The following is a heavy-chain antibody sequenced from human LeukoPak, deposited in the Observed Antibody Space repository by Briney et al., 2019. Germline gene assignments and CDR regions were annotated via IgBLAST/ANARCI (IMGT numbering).Heavy chain of an antibody. CDR2: ITSSAGTI. V-gene: IGHV3-48*03. Sequence: GGSLRPSCAASGFTFSSYEMHWVRQAPGKGLEWISYITSSAGTIYYADSVKGRFTISRDNAKSSLYLQMNSLRVEDTAVYYCARVHHNTAMVDIDYWGQGTLVTVSS. J-gene: IGHJ4*02. D-gene: IGHD5-18*01. CDR3: ARVHHNTAMVDIDY. CDR1: GFTFSSYE.